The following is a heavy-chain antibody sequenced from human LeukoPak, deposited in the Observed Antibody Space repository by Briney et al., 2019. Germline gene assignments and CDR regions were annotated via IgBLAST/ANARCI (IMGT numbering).Heavy chain of an antibody. V-gene: IGHV3-7*04. CDR3: ARPFGSGTYYQFDL. D-gene: IGHD3-10*01. CDR2: IKGDGSDK. J-gene: IGHJ4*02. CDR1: GFTFTSHW. Sequence: PGGSLRLSCAASGFTFTSHWMSWVRQAPGKGLEWVANIKGDGSDKYYLDSLKGRFTVSRDNAKNSLYLQLNSLRADDTAVYYCARPFGSGTYYQFDLWGQGTLVTVSS.